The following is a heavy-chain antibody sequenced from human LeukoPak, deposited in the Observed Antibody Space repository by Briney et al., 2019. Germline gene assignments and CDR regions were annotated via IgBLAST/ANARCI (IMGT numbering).Heavy chain of an antibody. Sequence: GGSLRLSCAASGFTLSSYWMRRVRQPPAKGLEWVANIKQDGSEKYYVDSVKGRCTISRDNAKNSLYLQMNSLRAEGTAVYYCARVSDYYDSSGYYSQDYWGQGTLVTVSS. CDR2: IKQDGSEK. D-gene: IGHD3-22*01. V-gene: IGHV3-7*03. J-gene: IGHJ4*02. CDR1: GFTLSSYW. CDR3: ARVSDYYDSSGYYSQDY.